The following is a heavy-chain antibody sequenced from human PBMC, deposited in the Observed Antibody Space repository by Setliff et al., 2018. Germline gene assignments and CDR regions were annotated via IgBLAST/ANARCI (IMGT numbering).Heavy chain of an antibody. D-gene: IGHD4-4*01. CDR2: INHSGST. CDR1: GGSFSGHY. V-gene: IGHV4-34*01. Sequence: NPSETLSLTCAVYGGSFSGHYWSWIRQPPGKGLEWIGEINHSGSTNYNPSLKSRVTISVDTSKNQFPLKLSSVAAADTAVYYCARGTTNLNYYYYMDVWGKGTTVTVSS. CDR3: ARGTTNLNYYYYMDV. J-gene: IGHJ6*03.